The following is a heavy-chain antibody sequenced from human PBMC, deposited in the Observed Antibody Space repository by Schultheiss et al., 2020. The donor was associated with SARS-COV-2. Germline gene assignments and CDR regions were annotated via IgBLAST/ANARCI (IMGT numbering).Heavy chain of an antibody. CDR1: GFTFSSYT. V-gene: IGHV3-23*01. Sequence: GGSLRLSCAASGFTFSSYTMNWVRQAPGKGLEWVSGISSSGGKTYYADSVKGRFTISRDNSKNTLYLQMNSLRAEDTAVYYCAKVTAVSTGAVDDWGQGTLVTVSS. CDR3: AKVTAVSTGAVDD. J-gene: IGHJ4*02. CDR2: ISSSGGKT. D-gene: IGHD2-2*01.